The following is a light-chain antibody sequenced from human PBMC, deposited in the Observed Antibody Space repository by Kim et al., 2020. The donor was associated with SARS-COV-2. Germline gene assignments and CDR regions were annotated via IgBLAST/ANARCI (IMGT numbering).Light chain of an antibody. CDR3: QQFATSPWT. CDR2: GAS. J-gene: IGKJ1*01. Sequence: SPGESAPLACRASEDFSRSYFAWYQQKPGQAPRLLIYGASSRAPGIPDRFSGSGSGPDFTLTISRLQPEDFAVYFCQQFATSPWTFGQGTKVEVK. CDR1: EDFSRSY. V-gene: IGKV3-20*01.